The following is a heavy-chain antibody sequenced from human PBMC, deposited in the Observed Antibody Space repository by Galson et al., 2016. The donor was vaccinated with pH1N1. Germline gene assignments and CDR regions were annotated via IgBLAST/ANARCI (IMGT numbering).Heavy chain of an antibody. CDR2: IYSSGST. Sequence: ETLSLTCSVPGGCISSSSYSWAWIRQPPGKGLEWIGSIYSSGSTYYNPPLKSRVTISMDSSKNQFFLKLSSVTAADTAVYYCANSLKYWDQGTVVTVSS. CDR3: ANSLKY. V-gene: IGHV4-39*07. CDR1: GGCISSSSYS. J-gene: IGHJ4*02. D-gene: IGHD2-15*01.